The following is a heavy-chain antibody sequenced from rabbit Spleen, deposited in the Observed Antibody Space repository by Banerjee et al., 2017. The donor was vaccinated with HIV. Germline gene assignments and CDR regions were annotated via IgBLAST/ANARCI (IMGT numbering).Heavy chain of an antibody. CDR2: INIVTGKS. D-gene: IGHD2-1*01. J-gene: IGHJ6*01. CDR3: ARWGDDYSYAMDL. Sequence: QEQLEESGGGLVKPEGSLTLTCKASGVSLNDKDVMCWVRQAPGKGLEWIACINIVTGKSVYASWAKGRFTMSRTSSTTVTLQMTSLTAADTATYFCARWGDDYSYAMDLWGPGTLVTVS. CDR1: GVSLNDKDV. V-gene: IGHV1S45*01.